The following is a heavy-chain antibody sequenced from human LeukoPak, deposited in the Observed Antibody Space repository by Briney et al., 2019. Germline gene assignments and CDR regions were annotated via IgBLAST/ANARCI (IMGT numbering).Heavy chain of an antibody. D-gene: IGHD1-1*01. J-gene: IGHJ3*02. V-gene: IGHV3-11*01. CDR3: ARGGLIQRHAFDI. CDR2: ISRSGSTK. CDR1: GFTFSDYN. Sequence: PGGSLRLSCAASGFTFSDYNMRWIRQAPGEGLEWVSSISRSGSTKYYADSVKGRFTISRANAKNSLYLQMNSLRGEATALYYCARGGLIQRHAFDIWGQGTMVTVSS.